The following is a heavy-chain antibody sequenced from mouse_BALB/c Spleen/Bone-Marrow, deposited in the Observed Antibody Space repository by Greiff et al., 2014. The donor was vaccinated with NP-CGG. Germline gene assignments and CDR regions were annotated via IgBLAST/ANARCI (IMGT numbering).Heavy chain of an antibody. Sequence: DVMLVESGGGLVQPGGSLKLSCAASGLTFSGYTMSWVRQTPEKRLEWVAYISNGGGSTYYPDTVKGRFTISRDNAKNTLYLQMSSLKSEDTAMYYCARHGGSRGYYFDYWGQGTTLTVSS. D-gene: IGHD1-1*01. V-gene: IGHV5-12-2*01. CDR1: GLTFSGYT. CDR3: ARHGGSRGYYFDY. CDR2: ISNGGGST. J-gene: IGHJ2*01.